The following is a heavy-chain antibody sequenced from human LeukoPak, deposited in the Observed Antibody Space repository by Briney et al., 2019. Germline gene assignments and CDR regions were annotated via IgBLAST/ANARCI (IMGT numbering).Heavy chain of an antibody. CDR3: GRRHWGSEEVFDF. CDR2: IYPGDSDT. V-gene: IGHV5-51*01. J-gene: IGHJ3*01. Sequence: GESLQISCKGSGYIFTSYWIGWVRQMPGKGLEWMGIIYPGDSDTRYSPSFQGQVTISADRSISTASLQWSSLKASDTAMYYCGRRHWGSEEVFDFWGQGTMVTVSS. D-gene: IGHD3-16*01. CDR1: GYIFTSYW.